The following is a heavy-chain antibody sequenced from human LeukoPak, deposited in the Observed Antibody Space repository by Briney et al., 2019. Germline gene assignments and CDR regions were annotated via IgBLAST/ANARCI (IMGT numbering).Heavy chain of an antibody. D-gene: IGHD4-17*01. CDR2: IIPIFGTA. V-gene: IGHV1-69*05. CDR1: GGTFSSYA. Sequence: ASVKVSCKASGGTFSSYAISWVRQAPGQGLEWMGGIIPIFGTANYAQKFQGRVTITTDESTSTAYMELSSLRSEDTAVYYCARVRDYGDKRKEDWGQGTLVTVSS. J-gene: IGHJ4*02. CDR3: ARVRDYGDKRKED.